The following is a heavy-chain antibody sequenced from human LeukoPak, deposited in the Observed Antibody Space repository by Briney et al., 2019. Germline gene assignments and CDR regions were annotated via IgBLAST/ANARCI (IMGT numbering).Heavy chain of an antibody. CDR1: EFTFSSYG. Sequence: GGSLRLSCAASEFTFSSYGMSWVRQAPGKGLEWVSTISGTGANTYYADSVKGRFTISRDNSKRTLYLQMNSLRVEDAAVYYCAKRRYDTSSLDWFDPWGQGTLVTVSS. J-gene: IGHJ5*02. D-gene: IGHD6-13*01. CDR3: AKRRYDTSSLDWFDP. CDR2: ISGTGANT. V-gene: IGHV3-23*01.